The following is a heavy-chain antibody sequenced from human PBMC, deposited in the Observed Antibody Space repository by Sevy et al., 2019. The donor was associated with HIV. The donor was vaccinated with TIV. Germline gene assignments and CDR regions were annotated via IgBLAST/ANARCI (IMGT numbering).Heavy chain of an antibody. CDR1: GFTFSNYW. J-gene: IGHJ6*02. V-gene: IGHV3-7*03. Sequence: GGSLRLSCAASGFTFSNYWMSWVRQAPGKVLEWVANIKKDGSEKYSVDSVKGRFTISRENAKNSLYLQMTSLRDDDTAVYYCARDCSSTTCLWGLDVWGQGTTVTVSS. CDR3: ARDCSSTTCLWGLDV. CDR2: IKKDGSEK. D-gene: IGHD2-2*01.